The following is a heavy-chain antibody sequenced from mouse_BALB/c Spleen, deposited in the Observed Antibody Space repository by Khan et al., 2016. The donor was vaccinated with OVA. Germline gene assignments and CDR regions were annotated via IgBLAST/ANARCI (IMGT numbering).Heavy chain of an antibody. V-gene: IGHV5-6*01. Sequence: EVQRVESGGDLVKPGRSLKLSCAASGFTFTAYCMPWVRQTPDKRLEWVATISSDGTYTYYQDRVKGRFTISRDNATNTPYLQMIRLKSEDTAKYYCARDSAGSFAYWGQGTLVTVSA. CDR3: ARDSAGSFAY. CDR2: ISSDGTYT. CDR1: GFTFTAYC. D-gene: IGHD2-13*01. J-gene: IGHJ3*01.